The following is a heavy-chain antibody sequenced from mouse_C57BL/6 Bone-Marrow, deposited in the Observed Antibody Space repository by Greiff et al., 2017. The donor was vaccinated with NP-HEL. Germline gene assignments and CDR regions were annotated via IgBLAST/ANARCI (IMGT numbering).Heavy chain of an antibody. V-gene: IGHV1-66*01. CDR1: GYSFTSYY. CDR2: IYPGSGNT. Sequence: VQLQQSGPELVKPGASVKISCKASGYSFTSYYIHWVKQRPGPGLEWIGWIYPGSGNTKYNEKFKGKATLTADTSSSTSYMQLSSRTSEDSAVYYCARPYYYGSGGFAYWGQGTLVTVSA. D-gene: IGHD1-1*01. J-gene: IGHJ3*01. CDR3: ARPYYYGSGGFAY.